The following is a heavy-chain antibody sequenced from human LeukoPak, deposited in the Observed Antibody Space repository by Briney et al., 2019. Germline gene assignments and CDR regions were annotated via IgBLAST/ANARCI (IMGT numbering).Heavy chain of an antibody. CDR3: ARMYSGSYCDY. D-gene: IGHD1-26*01. V-gene: IGHV4-61*02. CDR2: IYTSGST. J-gene: IGHJ4*02. Sequence: PSETLSLTCTVSGGSISNGSYYWSWIRQPAGKGLEWIGRIYTSGSTNYNPSLESRVTISVDTSKNQFSLKLSSVTAADTAVYYCARMYSGSYCDYWGQGTLVTVSS. CDR1: GGSISNGSYY.